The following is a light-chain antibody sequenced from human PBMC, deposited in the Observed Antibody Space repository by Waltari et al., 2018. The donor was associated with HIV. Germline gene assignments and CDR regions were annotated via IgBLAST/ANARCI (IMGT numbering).Light chain of an antibody. J-gene: IGLJ3*02. CDR2: DND. Sequence: QSVLTQPPSVSAAPGQKVAISCSVSSSNIWTDYVSWYQHVPGSAPKLLIYDNDTRPSGTPDRVSGAKSGTSATLDITGLQTGDGADYYCGTWDRSLGGGVFGGGTKLTVL. CDR1: SSNIWTDY. V-gene: IGLV1-51*01. CDR3: GTWDRSLGGGV.